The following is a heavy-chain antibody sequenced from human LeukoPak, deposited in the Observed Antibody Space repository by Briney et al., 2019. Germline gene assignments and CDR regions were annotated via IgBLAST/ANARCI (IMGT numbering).Heavy chain of an antibody. CDR3: TRDGDPEYDFWSGYYQYYYYYMDV. D-gene: IGHD3-3*01. CDR1: GFTFGDYA. Sequence: SLRLSCTASGFTFGDYAMSWVRQAAGKGLEWVGFIRSKAYGGTTEYAASVKGRFTISRDDSKSIAYLQMNSLKTEDTAVYYCTRDGDPEYDFWSGYYQYYYYYMDVWGKGTTVTVSS. J-gene: IGHJ6*03. V-gene: IGHV3-49*04. CDR2: IRSKAYGGTT.